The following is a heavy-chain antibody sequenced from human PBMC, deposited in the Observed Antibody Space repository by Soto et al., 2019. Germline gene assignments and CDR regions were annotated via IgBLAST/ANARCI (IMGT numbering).Heavy chain of an antibody. D-gene: IGHD5-18*01. J-gene: IGHJ4*02. Sequence: ASETLSLTCTVSGGSISSGDYYWSWIRQPPGKGLEWIGYIYYSGSTYYNPSLKSRVTISVDTSKNQFSLKLSSVTAADTAVYYCARGGSGYSYDLIDYWGQGTLVTVSS. CDR3: ARGGSGYSYDLIDY. CDR2: IYYSGST. CDR1: GGSISSGDYY. V-gene: IGHV4-30-4*01.